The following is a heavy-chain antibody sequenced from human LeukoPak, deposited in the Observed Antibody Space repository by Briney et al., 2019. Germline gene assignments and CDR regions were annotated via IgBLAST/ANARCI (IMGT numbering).Heavy chain of an antibody. CDR1: GDTFDSHA. V-gene: IGHV1-69*06. J-gene: IGHJ6*04. CDR3: AITQNNHGYVYFGMDV. D-gene: IGHD5-12*01. Sequence: SVKVSCKASGDTFDSHALSWVRQAPGQGLEWMGAIIPMYGTSNYAQKFQGRVAIIADKSTSTAYMELNSLTSEDTAVYYCAITQNNHGYVYFGMDVWGKGTTVTVSS. CDR2: IIPMYGTS.